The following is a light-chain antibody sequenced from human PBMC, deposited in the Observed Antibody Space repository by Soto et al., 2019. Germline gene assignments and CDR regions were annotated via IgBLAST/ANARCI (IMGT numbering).Light chain of an antibody. CDR2: GAS. CDR3: QQYNNWPLT. J-gene: IGKJ4*01. V-gene: IGKV3-15*01. CDR1: QSVSSN. Sequence: EIVMTQSPATLSVSPGERATLSCRASQSVSSNLAWYRQKPCQAPRLLIYGASTTATGIAARFSGSGSGTEFTLTISSLQSEDFAVYYCQQYNNWPLTFGGGTKVEIK.